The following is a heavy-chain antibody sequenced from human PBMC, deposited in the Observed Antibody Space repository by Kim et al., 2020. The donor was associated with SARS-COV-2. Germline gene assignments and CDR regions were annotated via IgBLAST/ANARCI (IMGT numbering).Heavy chain of an antibody. CDR3: AKGRGTNYDFLLWH. V-gene: IGHV3-30*18. J-gene: IGHJ4*02. CDR1: GFTFSDYG. Sequence: GGSLRLSCAASGFTFSDYGIHWVRQAPGKGLEWVAAITNDGTHTDYADSVKGRFSLSRDNFKNTLHLQMNNLGAEDTALYYCAKGRGTNYDFLLWHWGRGTLVTVSS. D-gene: IGHD2-21*01. CDR2: ITNDGTHT.